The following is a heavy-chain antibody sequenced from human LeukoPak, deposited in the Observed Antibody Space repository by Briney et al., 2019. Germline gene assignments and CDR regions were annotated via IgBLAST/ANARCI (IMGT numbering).Heavy chain of an antibody. D-gene: IGHD1-1*01. CDR3: ARHRLVQVQRRHYYYGLDV. J-gene: IGHJ6*02. Sequence: SETLSLTCTVSGGSMKYSSDYWGWIRQPPGKGLEWIGSVFYSGSTYYNPSLKSRLTISVDTSENQFSLKLSSVAAADTAIYYCARHRLVQVQRRHYYYGLDVWGHGATVTVSS. CDR1: GGSMKYSSDY. V-gene: IGHV4-39*01. CDR2: VFYSGST.